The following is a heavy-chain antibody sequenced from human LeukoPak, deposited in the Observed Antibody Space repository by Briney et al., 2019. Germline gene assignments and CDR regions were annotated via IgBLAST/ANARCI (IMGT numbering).Heavy chain of an antibody. CDR3: AREASSSWYGKAFDI. CDR2: IKQDGSEK. V-gene: IGHV3-7*01. J-gene: IGHJ3*02. Sequence: GGSLRLSCAASGFTVSSNYMSWVRRAPGKGLEWVANIKQDGSEKYYVDSVKGRFTISRDNAKNSLYLQMNSLRAEDTAVYYCAREASSSWYGKAFDIWGQGTMVTVSS. CDR1: GFTVSSNY. D-gene: IGHD6-13*01.